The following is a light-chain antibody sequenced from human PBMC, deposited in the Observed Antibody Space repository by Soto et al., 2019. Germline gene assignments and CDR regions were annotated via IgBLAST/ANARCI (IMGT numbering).Light chain of an antibody. Sequence: DIQMTQAPSTLSASVGDRVTITCRQRQSMSRWWAWYQQKPGKPPKLLIYDASRLESGVPSRFSGRGSGTDFTLTISSLQPNDSATYYCQQYNSYRTFGQGTKVDIK. CDR3: QQYNSYRT. J-gene: IGKJ1*01. V-gene: IGKV1-5*01. CDR2: DAS. CDR1: QSMSRW.